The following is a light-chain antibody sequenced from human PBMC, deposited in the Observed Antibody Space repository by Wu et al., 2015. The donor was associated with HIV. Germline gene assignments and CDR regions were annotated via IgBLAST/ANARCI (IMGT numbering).Light chain of an antibody. J-gene: IGKJ2*01. CDR3: QQYNDWPRHT. CDR2: DAS. Sequence: EVVMTQSPATLSVSPGETATLFCRASQSINSNLVWYQQKPGRAPRLLIYDASTRATGTPGRFSGRGSGTEFTLTINSMQSEDFAVYYCQQYNDWPRHTFGQGTKVEIK. V-gene: IGKV3-15*01. CDR1: QSINSN.